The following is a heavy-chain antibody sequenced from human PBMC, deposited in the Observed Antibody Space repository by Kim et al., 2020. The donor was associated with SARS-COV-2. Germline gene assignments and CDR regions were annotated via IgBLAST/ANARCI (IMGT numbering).Heavy chain of an antibody. D-gene: IGHD5-18*01. J-gene: IGHJ4*02. CDR3: ARDRWADTAVGHWFDY. V-gene: IGHV3-30*01. Sequence: SVKGRFTISRDKSKNTLYLQMNSLRAEDTAVYYCARDRWADTAVGHWFDYWGQGTLVTVSS.